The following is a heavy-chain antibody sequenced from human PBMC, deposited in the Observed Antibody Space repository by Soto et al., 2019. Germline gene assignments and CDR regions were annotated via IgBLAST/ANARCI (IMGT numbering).Heavy chain of an antibody. Sequence: QVQLVESGGGLVKPGGSLRLSCAASGFTFSDYYMTWIRQAPGKGLEWVSFISTVSSATNYADSVKGRFTISRDNAKNLLYLQMESLKAEDTAVYYCARYSGSYLSAYFYGMDVWGQGATVTVSS. CDR3: ARYSGSYLSAYFYGMDV. V-gene: IGHV3-11*06. CDR1: GFTFSDYY. J-gene: IGHJ6*02. D-gene: IGHD1-26*01. CDR2: ISTVSSAT.